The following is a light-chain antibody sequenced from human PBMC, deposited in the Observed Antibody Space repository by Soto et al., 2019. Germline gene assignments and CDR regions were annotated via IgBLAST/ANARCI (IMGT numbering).Light chain of an antibody. CDR2: GAS. J-gene: IGKJ1*01. CDR1: QSISRT. V-gene: IGKV3-15*01. CDR3: QQYNNWPRT. Sequence: EILMTPSPATLSVSPGEGLTLSCRASQSISRTLAWYQQRPGQAPRLLIYGASSRATGVPARFSGSGSGTEFTLTISSLQSEDFAVYYCQQYNNWPRTFGQGTKVDIK.